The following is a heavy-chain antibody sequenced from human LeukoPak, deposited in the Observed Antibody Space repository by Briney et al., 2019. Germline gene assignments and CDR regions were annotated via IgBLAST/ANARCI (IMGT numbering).Heavy chain of an antibody. J-gene: IGHJ5*02. CDR3: ASLGSGYDFGEIDP. V-gene: IGHV4-4*09. CDR2: IYTSEST. CDR1: CGSISSYY. Sequence: SETVSLTCTVSCGSISSYYWSWIREPRGEGVEGSGYIYTSESTNYHPSLKTRATISVDTPNTQFSMTLTSVTAADKAVYYCASLGSGYDFGEIDPWGQGTLVTVSS. D-gene: IGHD5-12*01.